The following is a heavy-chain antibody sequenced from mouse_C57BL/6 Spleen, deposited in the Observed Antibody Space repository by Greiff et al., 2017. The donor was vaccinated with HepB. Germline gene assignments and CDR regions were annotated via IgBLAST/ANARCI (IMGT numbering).Heavy chain of an antibody. CDR1: GYTFTGYY. V-gene: IGHV1-76*01. Sequence: QVQLQQSGAELVRPGASVKLSCKASGYTFTGYYINWVKQRPGQGLEWIARIYPGSGNTYYNEKFKGKATLTAEKSSSTAYMQLSSLTSEDSAVYFCAREDYYSNFYAMDYWGQGTSVTVSS. CDR3: AREDYYSNFYAMDY. CDR2: IYPGSGNT. J-gene: IGHJ4*01. D-gene: IGHD2-5*01.